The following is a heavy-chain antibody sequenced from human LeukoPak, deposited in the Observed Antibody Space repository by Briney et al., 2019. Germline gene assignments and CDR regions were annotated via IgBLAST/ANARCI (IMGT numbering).Heavy chain of an antibody. Sequence: GSLRLSCAASGFTFSSYSMNWVRQAPGKGLEWVSSISSSSSYIYYADSVKGRFTISRDDAKNSLYLQMNSLRAEDTAVYYCARDPGTSLDYWGQGTLVTVSS. J-gene: IGHJ4*02. CDR2: ISSSSSYI. D-gene: IGHD1-1*01. V-gene: IGHV3-21*01. CDR1: GFTFSSYS. CDR3: ARDPGTSLDY.